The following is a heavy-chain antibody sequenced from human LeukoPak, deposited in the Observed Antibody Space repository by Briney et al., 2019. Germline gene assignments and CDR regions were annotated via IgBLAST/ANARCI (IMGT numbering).Heavy chain of an antibody. V-gene: IGHV1-2*04. J-gene: IGHJ4*02. CDR2: INPNSGGT. CDR1: GYTFSGYY. Sequence: ASVKVSCKASGYTFSGYYIHRVRQAPGQGLEWMGWINPNSGGTNYAQKFQGWVTMTRDTSITTAYMELSRLRSNDTAVYYCARGRGAFDYWGQGTLVTVSS. D-gene: IGHD3-10*01. CDR3: ARGRGAFDY.